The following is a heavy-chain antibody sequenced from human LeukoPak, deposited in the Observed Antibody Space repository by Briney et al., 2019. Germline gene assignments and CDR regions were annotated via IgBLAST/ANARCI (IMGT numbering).Heavy chain of an antibody. V-gene: IGHV4-34*01. J-gene: IGHJ4*02. D-gene: IGHD3-16*02. CDR3: ARGRYYDYVWGSYRPFDY. Sequence: PSETLSLTCAVYGGSFSGYYWSWIRQPPGKGLEWIGEINHSGSTNYNPSLKSRVTISVDTSKNQFSLKLSPVTAADTAVYYCARGRYYDYVWGSYRPFDYWGQGTLVTVFS. CDR2: INHSGST. CDR1: GGSFSGYY.